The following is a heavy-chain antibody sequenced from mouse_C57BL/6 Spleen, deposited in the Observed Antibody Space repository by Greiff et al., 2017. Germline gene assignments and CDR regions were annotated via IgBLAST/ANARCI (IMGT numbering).Heavy chain of an antibody. V-gene: IGHV1-82*01. CDR1: GYAFSSSW. J-gene: IGHJ1*03. D-gene: IGHD1-1*01. Sequence: QVQLQQSGPELVKPGASVKISCKASGYAFSSSWMNWVKQRPGKGLEWIGRIYPGDGDTNYNGKFKGKATLTADKSSSTAYMQLSSLTSEDSAVYFCARIYGSTHWYFDVGGTGTTVTVSS. CDR2: IYPGDGDT. CDR3: ARIYGSTHWYFDV.